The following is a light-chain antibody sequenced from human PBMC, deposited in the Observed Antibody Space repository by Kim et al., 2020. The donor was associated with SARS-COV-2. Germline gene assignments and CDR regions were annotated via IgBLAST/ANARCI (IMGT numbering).Light chain of an antibody. CDR3: QKYDSVPRT. J-gene: IGKJ2*01. CDR1: QGITNH. Sequence: DIQMTQSPSSLSASVGDRVTITCRASQGITNHLAWYQQKPGKVPKLLIYAASTLQSGVPPRFSGSGSGTDFALTISSLQPEDVATYYCQKYDSVPRTFGQGTKLEI. CDR2: AAS. V-gene: IGKV1-27*01.